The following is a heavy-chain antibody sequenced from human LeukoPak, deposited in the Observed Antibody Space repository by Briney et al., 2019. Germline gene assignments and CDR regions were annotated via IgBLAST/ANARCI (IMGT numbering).Heavy chain of an antibody. CDR2: INWNGASR. CDR3: AKWTGTDYDWLSQYFFDY. V-gene: IGHV3-20*04. CDR1: GFTFDDYG. Sequence: GGSLRLSCVASGFTFDDYGMSWVRQAPGQGPEWVSDINWNGASRRYADSVKGRFTISRDNAKKSLYLQMNSLRAEDTAVYYCAKWTGTDYDWLSQYFFDYWGQGTLVTVSP. D-gene: IGHD3-9*01. J-gene: IGHJ4*02.